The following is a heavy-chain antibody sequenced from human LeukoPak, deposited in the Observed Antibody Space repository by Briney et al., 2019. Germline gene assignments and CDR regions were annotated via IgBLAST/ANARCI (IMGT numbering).Heavy chain of an antibody. CDR1: GFTFSSYS. Sequence: WGSLRLSCAASGFTFSSYSMNWVRQAPGKGLEWVSYISSSSSTIYYADSVKGRFTISRDNAKNSLYLQMNSLRAEDTAVYYCARDGDSSSKWFDPWGQGTLVTVSS. V-gene: IGHV3-48*01. CDR2: ISSSSSTI. J-gene: IGHJ5*02. D-gene: IGHD6-6*01. CDR3: ARDGDSSSKWFDP.